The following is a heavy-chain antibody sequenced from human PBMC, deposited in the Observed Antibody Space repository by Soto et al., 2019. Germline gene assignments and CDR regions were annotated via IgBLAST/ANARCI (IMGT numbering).Heavy chain of an antibody. D-gene: IGHD4-17*01. CDR2: ISFDGTKK. CDR1: GFTFNIYA. J-gene: IGHJ6*02. V-gene: IGHV3-30-3*01. CDR3: AREDDYGYRYINYGLDV. Sequence: GGSLRLSCAASGFTFNIYALHWVRQAPGKGLEWVAVISFDGTKKYYSDSVKGRFTISRDNLKNTLYLQMNNLRVEDAALYFCAREDDYGYRYINYGLDVWGQGTTVTVSS.